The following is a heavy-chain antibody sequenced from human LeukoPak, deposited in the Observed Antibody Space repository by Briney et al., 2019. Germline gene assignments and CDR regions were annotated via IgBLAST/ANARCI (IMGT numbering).Heavy chain of an antibody. J-gene: IGHJ3*02. V-gene: IGHV3-30*02. CDR2: IRYDGYNK. CDR3: AKDQVGYNSGPDDAFDI. Sequence: GGSLRLSCAASGFTFSSYGIHWVRQAPGKGLEWVSFIRYDGYNKYYAESVKGRFTISRDNSKNTLYLQMNSLRAEDTAVYYCAKDQVGYNSGPDDAFDIWGQGTMVTVSS. CDR1: GFTFSSYG. D-gene: IGHD5-24*01.